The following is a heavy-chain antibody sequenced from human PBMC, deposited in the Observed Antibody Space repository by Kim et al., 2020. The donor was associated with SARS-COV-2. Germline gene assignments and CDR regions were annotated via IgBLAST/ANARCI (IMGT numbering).Heavy chain of an antibody. V-gene: IGHV3-9*01. J-gene: IGHJ4*02. CDR3: AKDMGNDSSGYCFGY. Sequence: DSVTGRSTISRANAKNSLYLQMNSLRAEDTALYYCAKDMGNDSSGYCFGYWGQGTLVTVSS. D-gene: IGHD3-22*01.